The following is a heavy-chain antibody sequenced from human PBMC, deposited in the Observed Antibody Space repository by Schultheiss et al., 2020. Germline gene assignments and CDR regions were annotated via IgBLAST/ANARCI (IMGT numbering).Heavy chain of an antibody. Sequence: GESLKISCAASGFTFSSYWMSWVRQAPGKGLEWVAVIWYDGSNKYYADSVKGRFTISRDNSKNTLYLEMNSLREEDTAIYYCVKDQDRSGMVGHYYGMDVWGQGTTVTVSS. D-gene: IGHD3-22*01. CDR3: VKDQDRSGMVGHYYGMDV. CDR2: IWYDGSNK. CDR1: GFTFSSYW. V-gene: IGHV3-33*03. J-gene: IGHJ6*02.